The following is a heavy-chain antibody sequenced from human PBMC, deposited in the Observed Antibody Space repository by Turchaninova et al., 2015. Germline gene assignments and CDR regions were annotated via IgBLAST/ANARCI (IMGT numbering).Heavy chain of an antibody. CDR3: AKDHDSSSSCVDY. CDR1: GFTFSSYG. J-gene: IGHJ4*02. Sequence: QVQLVESGGGVVQPGRSLRLSCAASGFTFSSYGMHLVRQAPGKGLEWVAVISYDGSNKYYADSVKGRFTISRDNSKNTLYLQMNSLRAEDTAVYYCAKDHDSSSSCVDYWGQGTLVTVSS. D-gene: IGHD6-6*01. CDR2: ISYDGSNK. V-gene: IGHV3-30*18.